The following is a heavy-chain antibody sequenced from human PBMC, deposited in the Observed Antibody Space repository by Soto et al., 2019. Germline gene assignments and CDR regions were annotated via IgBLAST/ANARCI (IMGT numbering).Heavy chain of an antibody. CDR3: AKDRTPTGYDYLHWFDP. V-gene: IGHV3-23*01. CDR1: GFTFGISA. CDR2: ITASGGNT. Sequence: EVQLLESGGDLVQPGGSLRLSCAASGFTFGISAMSWVRQPPGKGLEWVSSITASGGNTYYADSVKGRFTISRDYSKSTLYLQMNSLRAEDTAVYFCAKDRTPTGYDYLHWFDPWGQGTLVTVSS. J-gene: IGHJ5*02. D-gene: IGHD5-12*01.